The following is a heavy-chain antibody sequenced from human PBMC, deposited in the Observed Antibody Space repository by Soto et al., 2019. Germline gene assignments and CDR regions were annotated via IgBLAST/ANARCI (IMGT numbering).Heavy chain of an antibody. CDR1: GFTVSSNY. V-gene: IGHV3-53*01. J-gene: IGHJ6*02. CDR2: IYSGGST. Sequence: EVQLVESGGGLIQPGGSLRLSCAASGFTVSSNYMSWVRQAPGKGLERVSVIYSGGSTYYADSVKGRFTISRDNSKNTLYLQMNSLRAEDTAVYYCARDLYSSSWYYYYGMDVWGQGTTVTVSS. D-gene: IGHD6-13*01. CDR3: ARDLYSSSWYYYYGMDV.